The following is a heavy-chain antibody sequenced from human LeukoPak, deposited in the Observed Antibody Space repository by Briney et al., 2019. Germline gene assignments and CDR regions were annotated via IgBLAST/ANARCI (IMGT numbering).Heavy chain of an antibody. J-gene: IGHJ5*02. Sequence: PSETLSLTCTVSGGSISRYYWSWLRQPAGKGLEWIGRIYTSGSTNYNPSLKSRVTMSVDTSKNQFSLKLSSVTAADTAVYYCARARNYYDSSGYYRFDPWGQGTLVTVSS. CDR2: IYTSGST. V-gene: IGHV4-4*07. CDR3: ARARNYYDSSGYYRFDP. CDR1: GGSISRYY. D-gene: IGHD3-22*01.